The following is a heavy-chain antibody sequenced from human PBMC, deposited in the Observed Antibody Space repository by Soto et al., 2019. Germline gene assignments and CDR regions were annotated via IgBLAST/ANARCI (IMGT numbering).Heavy chain of an antibody. CDR2: ISNDGSNK. D-gene: IGHD2-2*01. Sequence: QVQLVESGGGVVQPGRSLRLSCAASGFTFSSYAMHWVRQAPGKGLEWVAVISNDGSNKYYADSVKGRFTMSRDNSKNPLYLQNSRLRAEDTDVYYCAIVLHCSSTSCYGWWATFSGSFSYYYYGMYVWGQGTTVTVSS. CDR3: AIVLHCSSTSCYGWWATFSGSFSYYYYGMYV. CDR1: GFTFSSYA. J-gene: IGHJ6*02. V-gene: IGHV3-30-3*01.